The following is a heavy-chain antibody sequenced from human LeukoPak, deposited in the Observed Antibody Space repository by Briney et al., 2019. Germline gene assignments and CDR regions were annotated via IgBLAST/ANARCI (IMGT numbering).Heavy chain of an antibody. CDR3: ARVCSSSLFCAFDI. CDR1: AGSISSYY. Sequence: PEPLSLTWTVSAGSISSYYWSWIRQPAPTGLEWIGYIHSSGSTNYNPSLKRRITISVDTSKNQFSLKLSSVTAADPAVYSCARVCSSSLFCAFDIQPQGTMVPASS. D-gene: IGHD6-13*01. CDR2: IHSSGST. V-gene: IGHV4-59*01. J-gene: IGHJ3*02.